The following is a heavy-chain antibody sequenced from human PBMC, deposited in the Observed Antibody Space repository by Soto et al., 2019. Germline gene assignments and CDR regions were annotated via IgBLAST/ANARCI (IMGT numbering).Heavy chain of an antibody. CDR3: AHVSYSSSWFDY. V-gene: IGHV2-5*01. Sequence: QITLKESGPTLVKPTQTLTLTCTFSGFSLSTSGVGVGWIRQPPGKALEWLALIYWNDDKPYSPSLKSRLTIPKDTSKNQVVLTMTNMDPVDTATYYCAHVSYSSSWFDYWGQGTLVTVSS. D-gene: IGHD6-13*01. J-gene: IGHJ4*02. CDR2: IYWNDDK. CDR1: GFSLSTSGVG.